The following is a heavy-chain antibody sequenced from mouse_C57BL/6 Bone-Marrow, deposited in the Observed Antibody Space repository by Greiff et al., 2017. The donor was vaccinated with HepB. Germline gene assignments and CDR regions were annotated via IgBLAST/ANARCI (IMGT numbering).Heavy chain of an antibody. D-gene: IGHD1-1*01. V-gene: IGHV10-3*01. Sequence: EVQVVESGGGLVQPKGSLKLSCAASGFTFNTYAMHWVRQAPGKGLEWVARIRSKSSNYATYYADSVKDRFTISRDDSQSMLYLQMNNLKTEDTAMYYCVRGNLLRYPYYFDYWGQGTTLTVSS. CDR1: GFTFNTYA. J-gene: IGHJ2*01. CDR3: VRGNLLRYPYYFDY. CDR2: IRSKSSNYAT.